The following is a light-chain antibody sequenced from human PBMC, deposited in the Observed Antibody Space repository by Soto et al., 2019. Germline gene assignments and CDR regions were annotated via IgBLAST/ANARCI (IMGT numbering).Light chain of an antibody. V-gene: IGLV3-21*04. CDR1: NIGSKS. CDR3: QVWDSSRDQVV. Sequence: SYELIQTPSVSVAPGTTARMTCGGNNIGSKSVHWYQQQPGQAPVLVIYYDSDRPSGIPERFSGSNSGNTATLTISRVEAGDEADYYCQVWDSSRDQVVFGGGTQLTVL. CDR2: YDS. J-gene: IGLJ2*01.